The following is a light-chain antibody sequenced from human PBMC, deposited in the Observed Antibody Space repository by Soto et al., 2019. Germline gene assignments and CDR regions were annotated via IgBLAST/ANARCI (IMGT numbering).Light chain of an antibody. CDR3: QQRSNWPPT. V-gene: IGKV3-11*01. J-gene: IGKJ1*01. CDR1: QSVSSY. CDR2: DAS. Sequence: EIVLTQSPATLSLSPGEEATLSCRASQSVSSYLAWYQQKPGQAPRLLIYDASNRATGIPARFSGSGSGTDLTITISSLEPEDFAVYDCQQRSNWPPTFGQGTKVDIK.